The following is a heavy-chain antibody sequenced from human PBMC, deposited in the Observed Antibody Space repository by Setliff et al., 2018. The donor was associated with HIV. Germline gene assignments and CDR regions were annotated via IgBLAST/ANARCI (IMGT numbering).Heavy chain of an antibody. V-gene: IGHV4-39*01. D-gene: IGHD3-10*01. CDR1: GGSIRSSSYY. J-gene: IGHJ6*02. CDR2: IYYNGNT. Sequence: PSETLSLTCTVSGGSIRSSSYYWGWIRQPPGKGLEWIGSIYYNGNTYYNPSLKSRVTISVDTPKNQFSLKLSSVTAADTAVYYCARITMVRGVYYGMDVWGQGTTVTVSS. CDR3: ARITMVRGVYYGMDV.